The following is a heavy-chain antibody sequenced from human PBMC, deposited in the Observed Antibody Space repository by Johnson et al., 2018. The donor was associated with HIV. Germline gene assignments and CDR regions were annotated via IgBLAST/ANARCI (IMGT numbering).Heavy chain of an antibody. Sequence: VQLVESGGGVVQPGGSLRLSCAASGFSFSRYGMHWVRQAPGKGLEWVAFIRYDEISKYYADSVKGRFTISRDNSKSTLYLQMNSLRAEDTALYYCAKLTGYDTSGPAHKDDFDIWGQGTMVTVSS. D-gene: IGHD3-22*01. CDR3: AKLTGYDTSGPAHKDDFDI. CDR2: IRYDEISK. V-gene: IGHV3-30*02. J-gene: IGHJ3*02. CDR1: GFSFSRYG.